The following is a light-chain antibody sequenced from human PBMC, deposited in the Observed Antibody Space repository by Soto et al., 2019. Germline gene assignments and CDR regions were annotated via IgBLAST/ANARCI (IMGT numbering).Light chain of an antibody. CDR2: QAS. J-gene: IGKJ1*01. V-gene: IGKV1-5*03. CDR3: LQYQSYWT. Sequence: DIQMTQSPSTLSASVGDRVSITCRASQSISRQLAWYQQKPGKAPNLLIYQASNLETGVPSRFTGSGSGTEFTLTISRLQPDYLATYYCLQYQSYWTFGQGTKVEVK. CDR1: QSISRQ.